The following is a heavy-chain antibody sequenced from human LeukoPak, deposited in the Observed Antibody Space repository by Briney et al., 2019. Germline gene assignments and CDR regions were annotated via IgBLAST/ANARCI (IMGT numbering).Heavy chain of an antibody. V-gene: IGHV4-59*01. CDR2: IFYSGST. CDR1: GGSISTYY. Sequence: SETLSLTCSVSGGSISTYYWSWIRQSPGKGLEWIGSIFYSGSTNDNPSLKSRVTISVDTSKNQLSLKLRSVTAADTAVYYCASLGGLEGDYRGQGTLVTVSS. CDR3: ASLGGLEGDY. D-gene: IGHD2-15*01. J-gene: IGHJ4*02.